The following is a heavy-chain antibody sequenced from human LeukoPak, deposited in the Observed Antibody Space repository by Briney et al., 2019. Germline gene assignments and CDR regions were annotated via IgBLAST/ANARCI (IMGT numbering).Heavy chain of an antibody. CDR3: ARRDGYLYYFDY. J-gene: IGHJ4*02. CDR1: GGSFSGYY. Sequence: SETLSLTRAVYGGSFSGYYWSWIRQPPGKGLEWIGEINHSGSTNYNPSLKSRVTISVDTSRNQFSLKLSSVTAADTAVYYCARRDGYLYYFDYRGQGTLVTVSS. CDR2: INHSGST. D-gene: IGHD5-24*01. V-gene: IGHV4-34*01.